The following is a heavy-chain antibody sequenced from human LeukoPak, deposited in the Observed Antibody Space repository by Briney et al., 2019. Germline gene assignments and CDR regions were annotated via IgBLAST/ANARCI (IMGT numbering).Heavy chain of an antibody. D-gene: IGHD6-19*01. CDR2: INWNAGST. J-gene: IGHJ4*02. V-gene: IGHV3-20*04. CDR1: GFIFSTSW. CDR3: VRVSTGYYFDS. Sequence: TGGSLRLSCTASGFIFSTSWMTWVRQAPGKGLEWVSSINWNAGSTSYADSVRGRFTISRDNARNSLYLQMNTLRADDTAFYYCVRVSTGYYFDSWGQGTLVTVSS.